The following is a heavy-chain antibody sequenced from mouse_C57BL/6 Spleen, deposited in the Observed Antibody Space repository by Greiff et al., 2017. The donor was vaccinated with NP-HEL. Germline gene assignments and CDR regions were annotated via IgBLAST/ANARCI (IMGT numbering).Heavy chain of an antibody. CDR2: ISSGSSTI. CDR3: ARWGDGDSVDS. V-gene: IGHV5-17*01. Sequence: EVQVVESGGGLVKPGGSLKLSCAASGFTISDYGMQWVRQAPEKGLEWVAYISSGSSTIYYADSVKGRFTISRDNAKNTLFLQMTSLRSEDTAMYYCARWGDGDSVDSWGQGTSFAVSS. J-gene: IGHJ4*01. CDR1: GFTISDYG.